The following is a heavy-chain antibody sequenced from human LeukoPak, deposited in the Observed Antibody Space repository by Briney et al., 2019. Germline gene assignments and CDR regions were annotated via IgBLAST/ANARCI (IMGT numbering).Heavy chain of an antibody. V-gene: IGHV4-34*01. J-gene: IGHJ3*02. CDR3: ANIVGQGGDDYGSGTYYSFAFDI. Sequence: SETLSLTCSVSGDSITGYYWSWIRQPPGKGLEWIGEINHSGSTNYNPSLKSRVTISVDTSKNQFSLKLSSVTAADTAVYYCANIVGQGGDDYGSGTYYSFAFDIWGQGTMVTVSS. CDR1: GDSITGYY. CDR2: INHSGST. D-gene: IGHD3-10*01.